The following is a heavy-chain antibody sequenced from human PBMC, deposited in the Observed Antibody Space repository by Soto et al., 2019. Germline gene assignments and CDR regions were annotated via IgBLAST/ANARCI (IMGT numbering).Heavy chain of an antibody. V-gene: IGHV4-34*01. CDR2: STHSRRT. CDR1: GGSFSDFF. CDR3: ARGTSTGTMSY. J-gene: IGHJ4*02. Sequence: QVQLQQWGAGLLKPSETLSLTCAVYGGSFSDFFWSWIRQPPGKGLEWIGESTHSRRTNYSPSLKSRVPISVDTSKNQFSLKLSSVTAADTAVYYCARGTSTGTMSYWGQGTLVTVSS. D-gene: IGHD1-1*01.